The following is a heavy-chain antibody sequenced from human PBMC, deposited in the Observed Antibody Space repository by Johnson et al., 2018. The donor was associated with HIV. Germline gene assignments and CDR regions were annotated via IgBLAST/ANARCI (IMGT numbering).Heavy chain of an antibody. CDR1: DFTVGSIY. Sequence: VQLVESGGGLVQPGGSLRLSCAASDFTVGSIYMSWVRQAPGKGLEWVSLIYSGGSSYSADYVKGSFTISRDNSKNTLYLQMNSLRVEDTAVYYCAKGADYADYEGAFDIWGQGTMVTVSS. V-gene: IGHV3-66*01. D-gene: IGHD4-17*01. J-gene: IGHJ3*02. CDR3: AKGADYADYEGAFDI. CDR2: IYSGGSS.